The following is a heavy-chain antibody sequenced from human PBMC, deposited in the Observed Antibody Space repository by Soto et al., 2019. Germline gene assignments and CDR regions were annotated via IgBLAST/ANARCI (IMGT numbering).Heavy chain of an antibody. CDR1: GFTFTTAW. D-gene: IGHD3-22*01. CDR2: IKSKIDGGTT. J-gene: IGHJ4*01. Sequence: EVQLVESGGGLVEPGGSLRLSCAASGFTFTTAWINWVRQAPGKGREGVGRIKSKIDGGTTDFAAPVKGRFAISRDDSRNMVYFQMNSLEIEDTAVYYCTTDSHFTMKLVRFDYWGLGTLVTVSS. CDR3: TTDSHFTMKLVRFDY. V-gene: IGHV3-15*07.